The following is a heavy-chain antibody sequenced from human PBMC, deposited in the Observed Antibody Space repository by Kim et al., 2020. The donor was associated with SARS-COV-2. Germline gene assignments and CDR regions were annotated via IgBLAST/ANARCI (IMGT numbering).Heavy chain of an antibody. D-gene: IGHD3-22*01. J-gene: IGHJ4*02. CDR1: GFTFRSNA. Sequence: GGSLRLSCAASGFTFRSNAMTWVRQAPGKGLEWVSVISAGGGATYYADSVRGRFTISRDNSKNTLYLQMNSLRAEDTAIYYCARGASSGYPWYFDYWGQG. V-gene: IGHV3-23*01. CDR2: ISAGGGAT. CDR3: ARGASSGYPWYFDY.